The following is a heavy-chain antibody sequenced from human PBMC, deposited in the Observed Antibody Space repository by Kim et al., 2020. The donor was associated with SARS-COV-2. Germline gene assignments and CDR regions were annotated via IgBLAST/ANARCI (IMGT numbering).Heavy chain of an antibody. V-gene: IGHV3-30*04. CDR2: ISYDGSNK. CDR1: GFTFSSYA. Sequence: GGSLRLSCAASGFTFSSYAMHWVRQAPGKGLEWVAVISYDGSNKYYADSVKGRFTISRDNSKNTLYLQMNSLRAEDTAVYYCAREKYYGSGSFYYYYYYGMEVWGQGTTVTVSS. CDR3: AREKYYGSGSFYYYYYYGMEV. D-gene: IGHD3-10*01. J-gene: IGHJ6*02.